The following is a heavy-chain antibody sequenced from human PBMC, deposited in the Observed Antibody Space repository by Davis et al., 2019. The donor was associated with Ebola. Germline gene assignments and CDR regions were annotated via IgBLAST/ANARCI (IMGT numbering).Heavy chain of an antibody. CDR3: ARDCALGYSSSCQDY. CDR2: ISSSGSTI. J-gene: IGHJ4*02. CDR1: GFTFSDYY. V-gene: IGHV3-11*01. Sequence: GGSLRLSCAASGFTFSDYYMSWIRQAPGKGLEWVSYISSSGSTIYYADSVKGRFTISRDNAKNSLYLQMNSLRAEDTAVYYCARDCALGYSSSCQDYWGQGTLVTASS. D-gene: IGHD6-13*01.